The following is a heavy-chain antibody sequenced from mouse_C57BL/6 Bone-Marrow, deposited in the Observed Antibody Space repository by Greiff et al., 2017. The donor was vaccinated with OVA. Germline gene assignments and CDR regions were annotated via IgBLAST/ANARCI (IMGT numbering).Heavy chain of an antibody. D-gene: IGHD2-5*01. CDR3: ARRDYSNYFDY. CDR1: GYTFTSYG. J-gene: IGHJ2*01. V-gene: IGHV1-81*01. CDR2: IYPRSGNT. Sequence: QVHVKQSGAELARPGASVKLSCKASGYTFTSYGISWVKQRTGQGLEWIGEIYPRSGNTYYNEKFKGKATLTADKSSSTAYMELRSLTSEDSAVYFCARRDYSNYFDYWGQGTTLTVSS.